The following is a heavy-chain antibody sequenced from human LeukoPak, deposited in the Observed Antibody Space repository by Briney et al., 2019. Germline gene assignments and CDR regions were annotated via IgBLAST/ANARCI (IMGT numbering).Heavy chain of an antibody. CDR2: ISYDGSNK. V-gene: IGHV3-30*03. CDR3: VLESAAFQH. Sequence: GGSLRLSCAASGFTFSSYGMHWVRQAPGKGLEWVAVISYDGSNKYYADSVKGRFTISRDNAKNSLFLQMNSLRQEDTALYYCVLESAAFQHWGQGTLVTVSS. J-gene: IGHJ1*01. CDR1: GFTFSSYG. D-gene: IGHD6-25*01.